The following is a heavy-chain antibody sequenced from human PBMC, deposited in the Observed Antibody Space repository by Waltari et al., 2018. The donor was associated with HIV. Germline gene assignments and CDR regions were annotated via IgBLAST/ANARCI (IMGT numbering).Heavy chain of an antibody. J-gene: IGHJ4*02. CDR2: IHPHSHVP. CDR3: TSGPEKGWFVD. V-gene: IGHV1-8*03. CDR1: INTFDTDV. D-gene: IGHD3-10*01. Sequence: QEELVQSGAEVKKPGASVRISCKTSINTFDTDVLYWLRQAPGQSLQGLGWIHPHSHVPRYSPDFEDKVTSTRDPSLNVIYMGISSLTSEDTAVYFCTSGPEKGWFVDWGQGTLVSVS.